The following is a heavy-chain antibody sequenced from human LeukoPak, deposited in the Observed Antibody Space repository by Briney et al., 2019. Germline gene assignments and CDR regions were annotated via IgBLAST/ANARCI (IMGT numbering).Heavy chain of an antibody. CDR2: ISAYKGNT. CDR3: ARDQPRRGPGNHDY. J-gene: IGHJ4*02. D-gene: IGHD1-26*01. Sequence: GASVKVSCKASGGTFSSYAISRVRQAPGQGLEWMGWISAYKGNTNYAQKVQGRVTMTTDTSTSTAYMELRSLRSDDTAVYYCARDQPRRGPGNHDYWGQGTLVTVSS. V-gene: IGHV1-18*01. CDR1: GGTFSSYA.